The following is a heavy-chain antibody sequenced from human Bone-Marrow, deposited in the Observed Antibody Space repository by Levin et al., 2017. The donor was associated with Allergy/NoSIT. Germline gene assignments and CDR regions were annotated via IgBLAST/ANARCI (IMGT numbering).Heavy chain of an antibody. CDR2: ISSNGDRI. CDR3: AKDKETGSYGYFHGLDV. Sequence: GGSLRLSCAASGFTFSNFAMTWVRQAPGKGLEWVSVISSNGDRIYYADPLMGRFTITRDNSKNMVNLQMNSLRVEDTAVYYCAKDKETGSYGYFHGLDVWGQGTTVTVSS. J-gene: IGHJ6*02. CDR1: GFTFSNFA. V-gene: IGHV3-23*01. D-gene: IGHD3-10*01.